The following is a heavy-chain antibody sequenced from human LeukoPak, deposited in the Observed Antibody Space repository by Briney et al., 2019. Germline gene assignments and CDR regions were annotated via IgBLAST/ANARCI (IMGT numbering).Heavy chain of an antibody. D-gene: IGHD3-22*01. CDR1: GFTFSDYY. V-gene: IGHV3-11*04. J-gene: IGHJ4*02. Sequence: GGSLRLSCAASGFTFSDYYMSWLRQAPGKGLEWVSYISSSGSTIYYADSVKGRFTISRDNAKNSLYLQMNSLRAEDTAVYYCARDRYRYDSRPYYFDYWGQGTLVTVSS. CDR3: ARDRYRYDSRPYYFDY. CDR2: ISSSGSTI.